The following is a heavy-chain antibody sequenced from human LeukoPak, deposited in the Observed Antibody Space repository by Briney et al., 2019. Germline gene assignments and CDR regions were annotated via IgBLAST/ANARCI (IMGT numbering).Heavy chain of an antibody. CDR1: GYIFTGYY. Sequence: ASVKVSCKASGYIFTGYYIHWVRQAPGQGLEWMGWISPNSGGTNYAQKFQGRVTMPRDTSISTAYMELSRLRSDDTAVYYCARSGYGGVHADDYWGQGTLVTVSS. V-gene: IGHV1-2*02. CDR3: ARSGYGGVHADDY. J-gene: IGHJ4*02. CDR2: ISPNSGGT. D-gene: IGHD5-12*01.